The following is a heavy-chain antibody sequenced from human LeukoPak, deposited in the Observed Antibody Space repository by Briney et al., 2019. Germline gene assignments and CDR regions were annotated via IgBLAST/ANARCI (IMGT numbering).Heavy chain of an antibody. Sequence: GGSLRLFGAASGFTFSSYSMNWVRQAPGKGLEWVSSISSSSSYIYYADSVKGRFTISRDNAKNSLYLQMNSLRAEDTAVYYCARDHPDSSGWTEYFQHWGQGTLVTVSS. V-gene: IGHV3-21*01. CDR1: GFTFSSYS. J-gene: IGHJ1*01. CDR2: ISSSSSYI. CDR3: ARDHPDSSGWTEYFQH. D-gene: IGHD6-19*01.